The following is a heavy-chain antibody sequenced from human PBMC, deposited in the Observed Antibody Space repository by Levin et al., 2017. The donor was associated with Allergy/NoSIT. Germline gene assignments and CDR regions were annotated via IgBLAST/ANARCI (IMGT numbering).Heavy chain of an antibody. J-gene: IGHJ4*02. Sequence: SQTLSLTCTVSGASISSSSHYWGWIRQPPGKGLEWIATFYYNGATYYNPSLKSRATISGDTSRNQFSLKLNTVTGADTAVYYCARLVLGSIDYWGQGTLVTVSS. V-gene: IGHV4-39*01. D-gene: IGHD6-6*01. CDR3: ARLVLGSIDY. CDR2: FYYNGAT. CDR1: GASISSSSHY.